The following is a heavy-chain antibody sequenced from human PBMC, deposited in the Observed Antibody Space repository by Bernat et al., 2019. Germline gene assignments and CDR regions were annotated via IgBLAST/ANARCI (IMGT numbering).Heavy chain of an antibody. D-gene: IGHD3-22*01. Sequence: QVQLVQSGAEVKKPGASVKVSCKASGYTFTSYYMHWVRQAPGQGLEWMGIINPSGGSTSYEQKFQGRVTMTRETSTSTVYMELSSVRDEDTAVYYCATRGGDDSSGYPFDYWGQGTLVTVSS. CDR1: GYTFTSYY. CDR2: INPSGGST. V-gene: IGHV1-46*01. J-gene: IGHJ4*02. CDR3: ATRGGDDSSGYPFDY.